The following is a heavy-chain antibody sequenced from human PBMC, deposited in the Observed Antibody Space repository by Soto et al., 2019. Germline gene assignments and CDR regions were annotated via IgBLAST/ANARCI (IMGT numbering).Heavy chain of an antibody. CDR3: SSAAYVDNGCDF. Sequence: EVQLVESGGGWGQPGGSLRLSCAASGFTFSDYWMTWVRQAPGKGLEWVANIKPDGSQKYYVASVKSRFTVSRDNAKNLLDLHMNSLRAEYTAVYYCSSAAYVDNGCDFWVQGTLVTVSS. J-gene: IGHJ4*02. V-gene: IGHV3-7*05. CDR2: IKPDGSQK. CDR1: GFTFSDYW. D-gene: IGHD3-10*02.